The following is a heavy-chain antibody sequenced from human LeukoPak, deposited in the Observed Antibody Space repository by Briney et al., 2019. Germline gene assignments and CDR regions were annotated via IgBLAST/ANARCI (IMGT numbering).Heavy chain of an antibody. CDR1: GGSISSYY. D-gene: IGHD6-19*01. CDR3: AASVAGVVYYYYYYMDV. J-gene: IGHJ6*03. V-gene: IGHV4-4*07. CDR2: IYTSGST. Sequence: PSETLSLTCTVSGGSISSYYWSWIRQPAGKGLEWIGRIYTSGSTNYNPFLKSRVTMSVDTSKNQFSLKLSSVTAADTAVYYCAASVAGVVYYYYYYMDVWGKGTTVTVSS.